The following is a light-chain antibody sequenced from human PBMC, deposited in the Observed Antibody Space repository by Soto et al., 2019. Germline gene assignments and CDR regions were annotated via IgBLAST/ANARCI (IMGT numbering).Light chain of an antibody. CDR3: QHYGNSLWT. CDR1: EKVSSSF. V-gene: IGKV3-20*01. Sequence: EVVLTQSPGTLSLSPGERATLSCRASEKVSSSFLTWYQQKPGQAPRLLIYRTSNRVTGIPDRFSGSGSGTDFTLTISRLEPEDFAVYFCQHYGNSLWTFGQGTKVEIK. CDR2: RTS. J-gene: IGKJ1*01.